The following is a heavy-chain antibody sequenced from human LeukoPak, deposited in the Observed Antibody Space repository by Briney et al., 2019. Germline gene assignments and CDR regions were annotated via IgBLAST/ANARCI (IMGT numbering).Heavy chain of an antibody. Sequence: GSLRLSCAASGFAVSSNYMSWVRQPPGKGLEWIGEINHSGSTNYNPSLKSRVTISVDTSKNQFSLKLSSVTAADTAVYYCARHIAAAVHAFDIWGQGTMVTVSS. CDR1: GFAVSSNY. V-gene: IGHV4-34*01. D-gene: IGHD6-13*01. J-gene: IGHJ3*02. CDR2: INHSGST. CDR3: ARHIAAAVHAFDI.